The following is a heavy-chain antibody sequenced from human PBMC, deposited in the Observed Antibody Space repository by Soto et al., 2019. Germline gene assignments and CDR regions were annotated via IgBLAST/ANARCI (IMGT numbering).Heavy chain of an antibody. CDR3: ARDFRYYYDSSGMWFDY. D-gene: IGHD3-22*01. Sequence: ASVKVSCKASGYTFTSYGISWVRQAPGQGLEWMGWISAYNGNTNYAQKLQGRVTMTTDTSTSTAYMELRSLRSDDTAVYYCARDFRYYYDSSGMWFDYWGQGTLVAVSS. V-gene: IGHV1-18*01. CDR2: ISAYNGNT. CDR1: GYTFTSYG. J-gene: IGHJ4*02.